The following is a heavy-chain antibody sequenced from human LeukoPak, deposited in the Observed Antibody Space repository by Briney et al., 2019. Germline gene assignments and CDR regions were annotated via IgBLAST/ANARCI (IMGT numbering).Heavy chain of an antibody. CDR2: TYYRSKWFN. CDR1: GDSVSSNNVG. D-gene: IGHD6-6*01. J-gene: IGHJ4*02. Sequence: SQTLSLTCAISGDSVSSNNVGWNWIRQSPSRGLEWLGRTYYRSKWFNDYAGSVKSRIIISADTSKNQLSLQLNSVTPEDTAVYYCTRGTIVARVPDYWGQGTLVTVSS. V-gene: IGHV6-1*01. CDR3: TRGTIVARVPDY.